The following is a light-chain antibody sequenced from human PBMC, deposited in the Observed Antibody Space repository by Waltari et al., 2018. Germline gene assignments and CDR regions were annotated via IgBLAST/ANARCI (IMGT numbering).Light chain of an antibody. Sequence: EIVLTQSPGTLSLSPGERATLSCRASQSVTSNYLAWYQQKPGQPPRLLIYGASNRATGVSDRFSGGGSGTDFTLTISSLEPEDFAVYYCQQYNNWLYSFGQGTKLEIK. J-gene: IGKJ2*03. CDR3: QQYNNWLYS. V-gene: IGKV3-20*01. CDR2: GAS. CDR1: QSVTSNY.